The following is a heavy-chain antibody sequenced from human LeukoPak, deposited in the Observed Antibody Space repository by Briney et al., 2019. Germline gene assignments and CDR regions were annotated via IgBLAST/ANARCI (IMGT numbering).Heavy chain of an antibody. V-gene: IGHV3-21*01. CDR2: ITSSSSNI. Sequence: GGSLRLSCAASGFTFSKYNMNWVRQAPGKGLEWVSSITSSSSNIYYADSVKGRFTISRDNAKNSLYLQMNSLRAEDTAVYYCARAGTTTENDYWGQGTLVTVSS. J-gene: IGHJ4*02. D-gene: IGHD1-1*01. CDR1: GFTFSKYN. CDR3: ARAGTTTENDY.